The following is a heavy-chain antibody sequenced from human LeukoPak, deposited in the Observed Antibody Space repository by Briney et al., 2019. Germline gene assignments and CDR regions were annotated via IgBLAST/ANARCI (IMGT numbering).Heavy chain of an antibody. CDR1: GGSISSYY. Sequence: SETLSLTCTVSGGSISSYYWGWIRQPPGKGLEWIGSIYHSGSTYYNPSLKSRVTISVDTSKNQFSLKLSSVTAADTAVYYCARSYSSGWYDYWGQGTLVTVSS. CDR3: ARSYSSGWYDY. D-gene: IGHD6-19*01. J-gene: IGHJ4*02. CDR2: IYHSGST. V-gene: IGHV4-39*07.